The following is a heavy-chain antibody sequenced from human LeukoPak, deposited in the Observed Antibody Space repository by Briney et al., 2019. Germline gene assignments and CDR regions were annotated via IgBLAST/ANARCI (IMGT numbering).Heavy chain of an antibody. D-gene: IGHD5-12*01. CDR3: TKDGLRGYDFDF. Sequence: GGSLRLSCAASTFIFTRYAISWVRQAPGKGLEWVSGFSDSGGTGTYYADSVKGRFIVSRDNSKNTLYLQMDRLRVDDTAVYYCTKDGLRGYDFDFWGPGTLVTVSS. CDR1: TFIFTRYA. CDR2: FSDSGGTGT. V-gene: IGHV3-23*01. J-gene: IGHJ5*01.